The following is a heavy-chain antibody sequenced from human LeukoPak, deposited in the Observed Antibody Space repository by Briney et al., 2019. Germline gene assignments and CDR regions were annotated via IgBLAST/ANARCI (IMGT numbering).Heavy chain of an antibody. D-gene: IGHD3-3*01. CDR2: ISSSSSTI. J-gene: IGHJ5*02. V-gene: IGHV3-48*04. CDR1: GFTFSSYS. Sequence: GGSLRLSCAASGFTFSSYSMNWARQAPGKGLEWVSYISSSSSTIYYADSVKGRFTISRDNAKNSLYLQMNSLRAEDTAVYYCAKDTTYYDFWSGYPNWFDPWGQGTLVTVSS. CDR3: AKDTTYYDFWSGYPNWFDP.